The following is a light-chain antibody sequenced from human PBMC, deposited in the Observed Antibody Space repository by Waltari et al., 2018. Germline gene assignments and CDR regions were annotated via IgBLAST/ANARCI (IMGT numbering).Light chain of an antibody. CDR3: QQHYSTPPT. V-gene: IGKV4-1*01. CDR1: PSLLFRSNNKNY. J-gene: IGKJ2*01. CDR2: WAS. Sequence: DIVMTQSPESLPVSLGDRATINCKSSPSLLFRSNNKNYLAWYQQRPGQPPKLLIYWASTRESGVPDRFSGSGSGTDFTLTISSLQAEDVAVYYCQQHYSTPPTFGQGTRLDI.